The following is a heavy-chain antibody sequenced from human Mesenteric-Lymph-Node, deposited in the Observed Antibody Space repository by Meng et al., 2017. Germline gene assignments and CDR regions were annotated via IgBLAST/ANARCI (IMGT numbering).Heavy chain of an antibody. CDR1: GGSLSGYY. D-gene: IGHD3-10*01. Sequence: QVQLKQWGAEVLKPSETLSLTCAGYGGSLSGYYWSWIRQPPGKGLEWMGEVYHNGVTKYSPSLRSRVVISRDTSKNQFSLNLRSVSAADTAMYYCARGGATPMIIKYWGPGTLVTVSS. CDR2: VYHNGVT. V-gene: IGHV4-34*02. CDR3: ARGGATPMIIKY. J-gene: IGHJ4*02.